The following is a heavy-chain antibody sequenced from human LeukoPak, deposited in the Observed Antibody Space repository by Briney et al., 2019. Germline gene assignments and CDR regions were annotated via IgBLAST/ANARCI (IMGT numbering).Heavy chain of an antibody. V-gene: IGHV1-2*02. Sequence: ASVTVSCKASGYIFTGYYMHWVRQAPGQGLEWMGWINPNSGGTNYAQKFQGRVTMTRDTSISTAYMELSRLRSDDTAVYYCARDRNGVYYYYYMDVWGKGTTVTVSS. CDR2: INPNSGGT. CDR1: GYIFTGYY. J-gene: IGHJ6*03. D-gene: IGHD2-8*01. CDR3: ARDRNGVYYYYYMDV.